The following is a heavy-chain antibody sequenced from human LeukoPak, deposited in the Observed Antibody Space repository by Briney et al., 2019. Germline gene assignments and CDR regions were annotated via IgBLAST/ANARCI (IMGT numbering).Heavy chain of an antibody. V-gene: IGHV4-59*01. CDR2: IYYSGTT. D-gene: IGHD6-13*01. CDR1: GGSISSYY. J-gene: IGHJ4*02. CDR3: ATIAVAGNFDC. Sequence: SETLSLTCTVSGGSISSYYWSWIRQPPGKGLEWIGYIYYSGTTNYNPSLQSRVTISVDTSKNQFSLKLSSVTAADTAMYYCATIAVAGNFDCWGQGTLVTVSS.